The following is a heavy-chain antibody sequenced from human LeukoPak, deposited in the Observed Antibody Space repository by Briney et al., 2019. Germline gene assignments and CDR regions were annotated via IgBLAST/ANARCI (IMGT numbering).Heavy chain of an antibody. V-gene: IGHV4-4*07. D-gene: IGHD6-19*01. J-gene: IGHJ5*02. CDR1: GGSISGYY. CDR3: ARSRIVLADSLDP. Sequence: PSETLSLTCTVSGGSISGYYWNWIRQPAGKGLEWIGRIFHSGSTNYNPSLNSRVTMSVDTSKNQFSLKLSSVTAADTAVYYCARSRIVLADSLDPWGQGTLVTVSS. CDR2: IFHSGST.